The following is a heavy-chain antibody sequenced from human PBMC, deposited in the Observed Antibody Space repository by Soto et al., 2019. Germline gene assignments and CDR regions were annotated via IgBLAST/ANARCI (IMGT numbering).Heavy chain of an antibody. CDR3: ASDRNYGFAY. Sequence: QVQLVESGGGVVQPGRSLRLSCAASGFTFSSDGMHWVRQAPGKGLEWVAIIWHDGRNKYYADSVKARFTISRDNSKNTLYLQMDSLRADDTAVYYCASDRNYGFAYWGQGTLVTVSS. V-gene: IGHV3-33*01. CDR2: IWHDGRNK. D-gene: IGHD3-16*01. J-gene: IGHJ4*02. CDR1: GFTFSSDG.